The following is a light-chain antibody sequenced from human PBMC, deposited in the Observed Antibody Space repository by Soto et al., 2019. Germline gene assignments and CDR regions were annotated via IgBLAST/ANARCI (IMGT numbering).Light chain of an antibody. CDR2: AAS. CDR1: QGISNY. V-gene: IGKV1-27*01. CDR3: QKDNCPPRT. J-gene: IGKJ1*01. Sequence: DIRMTQSPSSLSASVGDRVTITCRASQGISNYLAWYKQKPGKVPKLLIYAASTLQSGVPSRFSGSGSGTDFNLTNNSPQPEDVANYYRQKDNCPPRTFGRGTKVEIK.